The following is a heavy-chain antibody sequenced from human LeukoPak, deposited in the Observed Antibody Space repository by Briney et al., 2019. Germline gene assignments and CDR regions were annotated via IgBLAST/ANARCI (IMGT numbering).Heavy chain of an antibody. D-gene: IGHD2-2*01. J-gene: IGHJ4*03. CDR1: GFTFDDYA. CDR2: ISWNSGSI. V-gene: IGHV3-9*01. CDR3: AKDSCSSTSCYFDY. Sequence: GGSLRLSCAASGFTFDDYAMHWVRHAPGKGLEWVSGISWNSGSIGYADSVKGRFTISRDNAKNSLYLQMNSLRAEDTALYYCAKDSCSSTSCYFDYWGQGTLVTVSS.